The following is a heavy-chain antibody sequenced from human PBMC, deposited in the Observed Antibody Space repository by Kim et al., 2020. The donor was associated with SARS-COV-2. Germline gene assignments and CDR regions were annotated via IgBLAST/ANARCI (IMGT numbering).Heavy chain of an antibody. D-gene: IGHD6-13*01. Sequence: AQKLQGRVTMTTDTSTSTAYMELRSLRSDDTAVYYCAVGHSSSWYTYDYWGQGTLVTVSS. J-gene: IGHJ4*02. V-gene: IGHV1-18*01. CDR3: AVGHSSSWYTYDY.